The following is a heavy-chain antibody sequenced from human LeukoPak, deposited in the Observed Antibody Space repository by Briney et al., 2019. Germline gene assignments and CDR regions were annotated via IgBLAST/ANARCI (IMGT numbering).Heavy chain of an antibody. V-gene: IGHV1-69*04. CDR2: IIPIFGIA. CDR3: ARGRKDDEDPSGDFDY. CDR1: GGTFSSYA. D-gene: IGHD1-14*01. J-gene: IGHJ4*02. Sequence: SVKVSCKASGGTFSSYAISWVRQAPGQGLEWMGRIIPIFGIANYAQKFQGRVTITADKSTSTAYMELSSLRSEDTAVYYCARGRKDDEDPSGDFDYWGQGTLVTVSS.